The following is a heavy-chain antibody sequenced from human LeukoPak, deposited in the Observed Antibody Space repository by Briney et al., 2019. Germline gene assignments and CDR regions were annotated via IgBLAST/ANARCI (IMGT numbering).Heavy chain of an antibody. CDR1: GFNFIQAW. J-gene: IGHJ4*02. V-gene: IGHV3-15*01. D-gene: IGHD2-2*01. CDR2: IKENAVGGAI. CDR3: QSYYCSSTSCYIRPRDY. Sequence: GGSLRLSCGASGFNFIQAWMSWVRQTPGKGLEWIGRIKENAVGGAIDYAAPVQGRFTISRDDSRNTVYLDMNSLKTEDTAVYYCQSYYCSSTSCYIRPRDYWGQGTLVTVSS.